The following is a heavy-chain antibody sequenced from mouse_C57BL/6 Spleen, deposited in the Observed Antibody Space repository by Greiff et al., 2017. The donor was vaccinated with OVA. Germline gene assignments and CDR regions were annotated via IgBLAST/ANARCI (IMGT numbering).Heavy chain of an antibody. J-gene: IGHJ1*03. CDR1: GFSLTSYG. V-gene: IGHV2-2*01. CDR2: IWSGGST. D-gene: IGHD2-5*01. Sequence: QVHVKQSGPGLVQPSQSLSITCTVSGFSLTSYGVHWVRPSPGKGLAWLGVIWSGGSTDYNAAFISRLSISKDTSKSHVFFKMNSLQADDTAIYDCARGLSYSNWYFDVWGTGTTVTVSS. CDR3: ARGLSYSNWYFDV.